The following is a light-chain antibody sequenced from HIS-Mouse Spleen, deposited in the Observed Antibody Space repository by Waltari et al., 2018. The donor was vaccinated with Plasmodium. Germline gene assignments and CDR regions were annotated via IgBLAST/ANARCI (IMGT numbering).Light chain of an antibody. CDR3: QQYNSYSLT. J-gene: IGKJ4*01. Sequence: DIPMTQSPSTLSASVVDTVTITCRASQSISSWLAWYQQKPGKAPKLLIYKASSLESGVPSRFSGSGSGTEFTLTISSLQPDDFATYYCQQYNSYSLTFGGGTKVEIK. CDR2: KAS. V-gene: IGKV1-5*03. CDR1: QSISSW.